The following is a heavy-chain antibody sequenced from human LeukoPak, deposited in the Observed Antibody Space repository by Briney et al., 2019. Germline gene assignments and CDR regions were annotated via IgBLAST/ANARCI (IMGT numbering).Heavy chain of an antibody. CDR2: IYSSGSA. D-gene: IGHD6-19*01. CDR1: GGSSTPYY. CDR3: ARGGYSSGRAFDY. J-gene: IGHJ4*02. Sequence: PSETLPLTCTVSGGSSTPYYWNWIRQPAVKGLEWTGRIYSSGSADYKSSFKSRVTMSVDMSKSQISLKLNSVTAADTAVYYCARGGYSSGRAFDYWGQGTLVTVSS. V-gene: IGHV4-4*07.